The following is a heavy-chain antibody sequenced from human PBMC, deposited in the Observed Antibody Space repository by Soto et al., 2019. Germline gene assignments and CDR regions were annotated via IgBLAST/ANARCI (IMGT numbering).Heavy chain of an antibody. CDR2: IDPSDSYT. V-gene: IGHV5-10-1*01. D-gene: IGHD6-6*01. CDR1: GYSFTSYW. CDR3: AGLPYICSCPERYYYYCIDV. Sequence: GESLKISRKGSGYSFTSYWISWVRQMPGKGLEWMGRIDPSDSYTNYSPSFQGHVTISADKSISTAYLQWSSLKASDTAMYYCAGLPYICSCPERYYYYCIDVWGQGTTVTVSS. J-gene: IGHJ6*02.